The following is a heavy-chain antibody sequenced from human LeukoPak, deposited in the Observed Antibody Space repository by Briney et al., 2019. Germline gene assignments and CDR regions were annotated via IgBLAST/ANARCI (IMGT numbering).Heavy chain of an antibody. CDR3: ARAVNYYDSSGRSMPGRAFDY. J-gene: IGHJ4*02. V-gene: IGHV3-48*01. Sequence: PGGSLRLSCTASGFTFSRYSMTWVRQAPGKGLEWLSYISSSSSTIYYADSVRGRFTISRDNAKNSLYLQMNSLRAEDTAVYYCARAVNYYDSSGRSMPGRAFDYWGQGTLVTVSS. D-gene: IGHD3-22*01. CDR2: ISSSSSTI. CDR1: GFTFSRYS.